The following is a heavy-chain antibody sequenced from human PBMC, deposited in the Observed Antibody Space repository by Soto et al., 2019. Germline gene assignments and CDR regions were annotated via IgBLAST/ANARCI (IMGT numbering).Heavy chain of an antibody. CDR3: ASGGVELVYGMDV. J-gene: IGHJ6*02. V-gene: IGHV3-30-3*01. D-gene: IGHD1-7*01. Sequence: GGSLRLSCAASGFTFSSYAMHWVRQAPGKGLEWVAVISYDGSNKYYADSVKGRFTISRDNSKNTLYLQMNSLRAEDTAVYYCASGGVELVYGMDVWGQGTTVTVSS. CDR2: ISYDGSNK. CDR1: GFTFSSYA.